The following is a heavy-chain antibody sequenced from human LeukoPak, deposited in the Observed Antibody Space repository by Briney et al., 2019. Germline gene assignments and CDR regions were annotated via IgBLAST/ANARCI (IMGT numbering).Heavy chain of an antibody. CDR2: INPNSGGT. Sequence: ASVKVSCKAFGYTFTRYYMHWVRQAPGQGLEWMGWINPNSGGTNYAQKFQGRVTMTRDTSISTAYMELSRLRSDDTAVYYCTAAVSRYYYYYMDVWGKGTTVTISS. J-gene: IGHJ6*03. D-gene: IGHD6-13*01. CDR3: TAAVSRYYYYYMDV. V-gene: IGHV1-2*02. CDR1: GYTFTRYY.